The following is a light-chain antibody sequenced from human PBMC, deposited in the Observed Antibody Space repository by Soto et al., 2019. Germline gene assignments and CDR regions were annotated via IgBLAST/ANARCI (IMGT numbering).Light chain of an antibody. CDR1: QSVLYSSNNKNY. Sequence: DIVMTQSPDSLAVSLGERATINCKSSQSVLYSSNNKNYLAWYQQKPGQPPKLLIYWASTRESGVPDRFSGSGSGTDFTLPISSLQAEDVAVYYCQQYYSAPPTFGQGNKLEIK. CDR3: QQYYSAPPT. CDR2: WAS. J-gene: IGKJ2*01. V-gene: IGKV4-1*01.